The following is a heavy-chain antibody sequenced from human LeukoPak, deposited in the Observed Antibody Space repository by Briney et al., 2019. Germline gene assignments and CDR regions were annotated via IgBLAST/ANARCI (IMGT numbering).Heavy chain of an antibody. J-gene: IGHJ3*02. V-gene: IGHV3-21*01. D-gene: IGHD3-22*01. CDR2: ISSSSSYI. CDR3: ARASPYYYDSSGFDAFDI. Sequence: PGGSLRLSCAASGFTFSSYSMNWVRQAPGKGLEWVSSISSSSSYIYYADSVKGRFTISRDNAKNSLYLQMNSLRAEDTAVYYCARASPYYYDSSGFDAFDIWGQGTMVTVSS. CDR1: GFTFSSYS.